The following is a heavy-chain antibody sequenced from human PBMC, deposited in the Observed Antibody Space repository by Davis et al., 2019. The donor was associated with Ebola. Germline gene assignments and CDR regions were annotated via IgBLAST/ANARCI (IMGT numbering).Heavy chain of an antibody. D-gene: IGHD2-2*01. V-gene: IGHV3-23*01. J-gene: IGHJ4*02. CDR1: GFTFSSYT. Sequence: GGSLRLSCAGSGFTFSSYTMNWVRQAPGKGLEWVSAISGSGGSTYYADSVKGRFTISRDNAQNSLYLQMNSLRDEDTAVYYCATSRTFDYWGQGTLVTVSS. CDR2: ISGSGGST. CDR3: ATSRTFDY.